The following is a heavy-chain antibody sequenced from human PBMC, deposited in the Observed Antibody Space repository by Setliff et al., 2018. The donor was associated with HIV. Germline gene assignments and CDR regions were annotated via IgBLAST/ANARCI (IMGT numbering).Heavy chain of an antibody. J-gene: IGHJ6*03. Sequence: SVKVSCKASGGTFSRYGISWVRQAPGQGLEWMGGIIPIFGTLNYAQKFQGRVTMTTDTSTSTAYMELRSLRSDDTAVYYCARAWTYYYGSGSYRRLDYYYYYMDVWGKGTTVTVSS. CDR2: IIPIFGTL. CDR1: GGTFSRYG. V-gene: IGHV1-69*05. CDR3: ARAWTYYYGSGSYRRLDYYYYYMDV. D-gene: IGHD3-10*01.